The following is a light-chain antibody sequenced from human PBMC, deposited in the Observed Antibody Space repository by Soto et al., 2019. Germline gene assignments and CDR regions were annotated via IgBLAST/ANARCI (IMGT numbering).Light chain of an antibody. V-gene: IGLV2-8*01. CDR3: SSYAGSSNV. CDR2: EVN. Sequence: QSALTQXPSESGSPGQSVAISCTGTSSDVGGYNYVSWYQQHPGKAPKLMIYEVNKRPSGVPDRFSGSKSGNTASLTVSGLQAEDEADYYCSSYAGSSNVFGTGTKVTVL. CDR1: SSDVGGYNY. J-gene: IGLJ1*01.